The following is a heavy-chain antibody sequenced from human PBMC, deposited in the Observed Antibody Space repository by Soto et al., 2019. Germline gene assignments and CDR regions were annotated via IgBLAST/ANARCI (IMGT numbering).Heavy chain of an antibody. CDR1: GFIFSNYA. J-gene: IGHJ4*02. V-gene: IGHV3-23*01. CDR2: ISGSGATT. D-gene: IGHD1-1*01. Sequence: GGSLRLSCAASGFIFSNYAMSWVRQAPGRGLEWVSAISGSGATTYYPDSVKGRFTISRDNSKNTLYLQMNNLRADDTAVYYCTKGGIPRRYNIPKVDFDYWGQGSLVTVSS. CDR3: TKGGIPRRYNIPKVDFDY.